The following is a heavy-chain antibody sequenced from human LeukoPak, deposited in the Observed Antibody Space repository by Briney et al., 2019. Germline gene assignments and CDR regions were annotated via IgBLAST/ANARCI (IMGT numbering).Heavy chain of an antibody. V-gene: IGHV1-18*01. CDR2: ISAYNGNT. CDR3: AREPHGFGEPRGYYFDY. D-gene: IGHD3-10*01. CDR1: GYTFTSYG. Sequence: ASVKVSCKASGYTFTSYGISWVRQAPGQGLELMGWISAYNGNTNYAQKFQGRVTITRNTSISTAYMELSSLRSEDTAVYYCAREPHGFGEPRGYYFDYWGQGTLVTVSS. J-gene: IGHJ4*02.